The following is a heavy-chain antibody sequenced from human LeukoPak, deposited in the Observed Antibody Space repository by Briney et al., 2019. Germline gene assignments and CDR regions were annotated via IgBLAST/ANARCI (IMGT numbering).Heavy chain of an antibody. Sequence: SQTLSLTCTVSGGSISSGDFFWNWVRQHPGKGLEWIGYISGSGSTYCNPSLKSRVTISLDTSKNQFSLKLTSVNAADTAVYYCARLSSGWYYFDYWGQGTLVTVSS. CDR2: ISGSGST. CDR1: GGSISSGDFF. J-gene: IGHJ4*02. V-gene: IGHV4-30-4*08. D-gene: IGHD6-19*01. CDR3: ARLSSGWYYFDY.